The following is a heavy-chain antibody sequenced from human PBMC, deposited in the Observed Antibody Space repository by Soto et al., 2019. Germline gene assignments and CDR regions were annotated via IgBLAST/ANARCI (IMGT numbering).Heavy chain of an antibody. CDR3: AREGCSGSSTSCYSFDP. Sequence: QVQLQESGPGLVKPSQTLSLTCTVSGGSISSGGYYWSWIRQHPGKGLEWIGYIYYSGSTYYNPYLRSRVTISVDTSKNQFSLKLSSVTAADTAVYYCAREGCSGSSTSCYSFDPWGQGTLVTVSS. CDR1: GGSISSGGYY. D-gene: IGHD2-2*01. J-gene: IGHJ5*02. V-gene: IGHV4-31*03. CDR2: IYYSGST.